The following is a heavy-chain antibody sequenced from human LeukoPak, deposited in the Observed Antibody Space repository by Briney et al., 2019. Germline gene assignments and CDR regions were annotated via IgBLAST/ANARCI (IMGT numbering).Heavy chain of an antibody. CDR3: ARDQGSRFYWAFDI. Sequence: PSETLSLTCTVSGGSISSYYWSWIRQPAGKGLEWIGRIYTSGSTNYNPSLKSRVTISVDTSKNQFSLKLSSVTAAGTAVYDCARDQGSRFYWAFDIWGQGTTVTVSS. J-gene: IGHJ3*02. CDR2: IYTSGST. D-gene: IGHD3-3*01. V-gene: IGHV4-4*07. CDR1: GGSISSYY.